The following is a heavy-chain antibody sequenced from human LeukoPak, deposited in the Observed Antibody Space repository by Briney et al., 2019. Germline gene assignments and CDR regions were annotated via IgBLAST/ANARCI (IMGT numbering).Heavy chain of an antibody. CDR2: IYHSGST. Sequence: SETLSLTCAVSGGSISSGGYSWSWIRQPPGKGLEWIGYIYHSGSTYYNPSLKSRVTISVDRSKNQFSLKLSSVTAADTAVYYCASLLSESYFVYWGQGTLVTVSS. D-gene: IGHD1-26*01. CDR1: GGSISSGGYS. V-gene: IGHV4-30-2*01. J-gene: IGHJ4*02. CDR3: ASLLSESYFVY.